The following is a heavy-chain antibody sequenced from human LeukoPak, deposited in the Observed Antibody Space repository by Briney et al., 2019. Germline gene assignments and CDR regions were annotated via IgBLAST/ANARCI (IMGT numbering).Heavy chain of an antibody. V-gene: IGHV4-31*03. Sequence: SETLSLTCTVSGGSISSGGYYWSWIRQHPGKGLEWFGYIYYSGSTYYNPSLKSRVTISVDTSKNQFSLKLSSVTAADTAVYYCARGRDDILTGYYNGWFDPWGQGTLVTVSS. D-gene: IGHD3-9*01. CDR1: GGSISSGGYY. J-gene: IGHJ5*02. CDR3: ARGRDDILTGYYNGWFDP. CDR2: IYYSGST.